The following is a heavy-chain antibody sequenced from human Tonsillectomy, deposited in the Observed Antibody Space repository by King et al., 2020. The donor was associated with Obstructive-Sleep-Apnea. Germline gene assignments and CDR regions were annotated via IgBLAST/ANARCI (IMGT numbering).Heavy chain of an antibody. J-gene: IGHJ3*01. CDR1: GFTFRSYA. CDR2: IRYDGINK. CDR3: AKDLWNCSCGTCSSYEALDS. D-gene: IGHD2-15*01. Sequence: VQLVESGGGGVQPGRSLRLSCAASGFTFRSYAIHWVRQAPGKGLEWVAVIRYDGINKYYADSVKGRFTISRDNPEKTVYLQMDSLRPEDTAVCYCAKDLWNCSCGTCSSYEALDSWGQGTTVTVSS. V-gene: IGHV3-30*18.